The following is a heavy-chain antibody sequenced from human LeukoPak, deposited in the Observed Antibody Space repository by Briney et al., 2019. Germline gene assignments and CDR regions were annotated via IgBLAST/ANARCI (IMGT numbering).Heavy chain of an antibody. J-gene: IGHJ4*02. CDR1: GGSFSGYY. V-gene: IGHV4-34*01. D-gene: IGHD6-13*01. CDR3: ARGPRRYSSSGTFDY. Sequence: SETLSLTCAVYGGSFSGYYWSWIRQPPGKGLEWIGEINHSGSTNYNPSLKSRVTISVDTSKNQFSLKLSSETAADTAVYYCARGPRRYSSSGTFDYWGQGTLVTVSS. CDR2: INHSGST.